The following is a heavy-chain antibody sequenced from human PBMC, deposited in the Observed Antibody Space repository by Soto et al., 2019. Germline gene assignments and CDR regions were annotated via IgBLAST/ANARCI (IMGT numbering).Heavy chain of an antibody. V-gene: IGHV4-30-2*01. Sequence: QSHTCTVYEGSISGYSWSWLRQPPGKGLEWIGTAYPRGSTYYDPSLKSRVTISLDLSKNQFSLNLNSVTAADTAVYYCARVAGSGWYDAWGQGTLVTVSA. J-gene: IGHJ5*02. CDR3: ARVAGSGWYDA. CDR1: EGSISGYS. CDR2: AYPRGST. D-gene: IGHD6-19*01.